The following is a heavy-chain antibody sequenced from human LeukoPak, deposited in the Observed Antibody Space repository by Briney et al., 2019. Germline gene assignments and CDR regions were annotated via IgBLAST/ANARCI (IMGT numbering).Heavy chain of an antibody. CDR1: GGSISSYY. CDR2: IYYSGST. CDR3: ARDQLGGSCGSTRCYTSFNS. Sequence: SETLSLTCTVSGGSISSYYWSWIRQPPGKGLEWIGYIYYSGSTNYNPSLKSRVTISVDTSKNQFSLKLSSVTAADTAVYYCARDQLGGSCGSTRCYTSFNSWGQGTLVTVSS. V-gene: IGHV4-59*01. D-gene: IGHD2-2*02. J-gene: IGHJ5*02.